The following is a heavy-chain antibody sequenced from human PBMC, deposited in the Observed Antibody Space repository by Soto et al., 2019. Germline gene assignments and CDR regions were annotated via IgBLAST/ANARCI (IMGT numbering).Heavy chain of an antibody. CDR1: GVSISSSSYY. D-gene: IGHD3-3*02. Sequence: PSETLSLTGTVSGVSISSSSYYWGWIRQPPGKGLEWIGSIYYSGSTYYNPSLKSRLTISVDTSKNQSSLKLSSVTAEDTAVYYCARHVSRPRDWFDPWGQGTLVTVSS. CDR2: IYYSGST. J-gene: IGHJ5*02. V-gene: IGHV4-39*01. CDR3: ARHVSRPRDWFDP.